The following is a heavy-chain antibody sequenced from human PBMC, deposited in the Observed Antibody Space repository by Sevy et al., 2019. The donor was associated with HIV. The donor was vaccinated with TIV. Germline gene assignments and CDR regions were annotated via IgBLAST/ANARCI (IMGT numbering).Heavy chain of an antibody. J-gene: IGHJ3*01. D-gene: IGHD3-22*01. Sequence: GGSLRLSCAASGFTFSRYWMNWVRQAPGKGLEWVGNSKEDGREKYYADSVKGRFTISRDNAKNSFFLQMNSLRVEDTVLYYCARGDYYDNSGYYIDAFDVWGQGTMVTVSS. V-gene: IGHV3-7*04. CDR1: GFTFSRYW. CDR2: SKEDGREK. CDR3: ARGDYYDNSGYYIDAFDV.